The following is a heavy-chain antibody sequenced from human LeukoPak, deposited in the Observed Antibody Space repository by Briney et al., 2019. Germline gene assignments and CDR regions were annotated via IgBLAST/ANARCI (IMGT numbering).Heavy chain of an antibody. D-gene: IGHD2-21*02. V-gene: IGHV3-30*09. CDR3: AREVTENFESRFDP. Sequence: GGSLRLSCTASGFPFSGYAMQWVRQAPGQGLEWLSLISDDGSYTDYGDSVKGRFVISRDNARNKLELQMNSLRVDDTAVYYCAREVTENFESRFDPWGQGTLVTVSS. CDR1: GFPFSGYA. J-gene: IGHJ5*02. CDR2: ISDDGSYT.